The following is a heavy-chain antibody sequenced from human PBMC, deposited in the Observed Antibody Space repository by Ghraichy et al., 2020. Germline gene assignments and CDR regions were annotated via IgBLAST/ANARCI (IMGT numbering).Heavy chain of an antibody. J-gene: IGHJ5*02. V-gene: IGHV3-21*01. CDR3: ARFRARGGNWFDP. Sequence: GESLNISCAASGFTLSSYSMNWVRQAPGKGLEWVSSISSSSSYIYYADSVKGRFTISRDNAKNSLYLQMNSLRAEDTAVYYCARFRARGGNWFDPWGQGTLVTVSS. CDR2: ISSSSSYI. CDR1: GFTLSSYS. D-gene: IGHD3-16*01.